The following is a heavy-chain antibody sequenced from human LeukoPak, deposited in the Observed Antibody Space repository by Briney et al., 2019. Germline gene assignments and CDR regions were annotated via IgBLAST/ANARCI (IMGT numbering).Heavy chain of an antibody. V-gene: IGHV1-2*02. J-gene: IGHJ4*02. Sequence: ASVKVSCKSSGYTFTGYYIHWVRQAPGQGLEWMGWINPNSGGTNYAQKFQGRVTMTRDTSISTAYMELSRLRSDDTAVYYCARLGATGTTSPFDYWGQGTLVTVSS. CDR2: INPNSGGT. D-gene: IGHD1-1*01. CDR1: GYTFTGYY. CDR3: ARLGATGTTSPFDY.